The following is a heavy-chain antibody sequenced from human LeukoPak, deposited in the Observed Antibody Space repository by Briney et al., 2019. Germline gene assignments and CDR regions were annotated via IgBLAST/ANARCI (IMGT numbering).Heavy chain of an antibody. J-gene: IGHJ4*02. Sequence: SSETLSLTCTVSGGSISSSNYYWGWVRQPPGKGLEWIGTIYYGGSTFYKPSLESRVTISADTSKNQFSLKLRSVTAADTAVYYCTRHSGSYLFSDYWGLGTLVTVSS. V-gene: IGHV4-39*01. D-gene: IGHD1-26*01. CDR3: TRHSGSYLFSDY. CDR1: GGSISSSNYY. CDR2: IYYGGST.